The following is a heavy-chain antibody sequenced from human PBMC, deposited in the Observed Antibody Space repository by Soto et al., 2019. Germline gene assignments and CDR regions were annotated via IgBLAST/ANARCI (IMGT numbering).Heavy chain of an antibody. Sequence: GGSPKLSSAASGYTVSIYAMPWVRQAPGKGLEWVSVIWSDGSTRYYADSVEGRFTVSRDNSKNTVHLQMNSLRAEDTAVYYCARDQTGSYPYNWFDPWGQGTLVTVSS. CDR2: IWSDGSTR. D-gene: IGHD1-26*01. CDR3: ARDQTGSYPYNWFDP. V-gene: IGHV3-33*01. CDR1: GYTVSIYA. J-gene: IGHJ5*02.